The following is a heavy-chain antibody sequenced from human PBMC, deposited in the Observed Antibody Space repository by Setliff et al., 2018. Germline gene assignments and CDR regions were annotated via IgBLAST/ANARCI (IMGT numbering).Heavy chain of an antibody. Sequence: GGSLRLSCAASGFTFSNYAMSWVRRAPGKGLAWVSGITGGGGSTYYADPVKGRFTISRDNSKNTLYLQMNSLRAEDTAVYYCANQITVVFSWFDPWGQGTLVTVSS. V-gene: IGHV3-23*01. D-gene: IGHD3-22*01. CDR2: ITGGGGST. CDR1: GFTFSNYA. CDR3: ANQITVVFSWFDP. J-gene: IGHJ5*02.